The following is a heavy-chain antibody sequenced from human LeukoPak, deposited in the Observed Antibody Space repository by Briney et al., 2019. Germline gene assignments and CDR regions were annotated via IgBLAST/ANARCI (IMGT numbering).Heavy chain of an antibody. Sequence: SVKVSCKASGGTFSSYAISWVRQAPGQGLEGMGGIIPIFGTANYAQKFQGRVTITADESTSPDYMELSSLRSEDTAVYYCARDSGDSHCYDYWGQGTLVTVSS. V-gene: IGHV1-69*13. CDR3: ARDSGDSHCYDY. J-gene: IGHJ4*02. D-gene: IGHD4-17*01. CDR1: GGTFSSYA. CDR2: IIPIFGTA.